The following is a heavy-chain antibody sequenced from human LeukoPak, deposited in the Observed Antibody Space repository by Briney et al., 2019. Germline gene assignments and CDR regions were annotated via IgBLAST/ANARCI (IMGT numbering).Heavy chain of an antibody. D-gene: IGHD5-18*01. CDR2: ISSSGSTI. J-gene: IGHJ4*02. V-gene: IGHV3-48*03. CDR1: GFTFSIYA. Sequence: GGSLTLSSAAAGFTFSIYAMNCVRQAPGKGLEWVSYISSSGSTIYYADSVKGRFTISRDNAKNSLYLQMNSLRAEDTAVYYCAREANTAMLDYWGQGTLVTVSS. CDR3: AREANTAMLDY.